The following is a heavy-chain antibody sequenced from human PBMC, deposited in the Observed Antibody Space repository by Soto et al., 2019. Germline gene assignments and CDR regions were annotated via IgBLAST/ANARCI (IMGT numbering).Heavy chain of an antibody. Sequence: GGSLRLSCAASGFAFGSYSMNWVRQAPGKGLEWVSSISSSSSYIYYADSVKGRFTISRDNAKNSMYLQMNSLRAEDTAVYYCARDWNYYYGMDVWGQGTTVTVSS. J-gene: IGHJ6*02. CDR1: GFAFGSYS. CDR2: ISSSSSYI. V-gene: IGHV3-21*01. D-gene: IGHD1-1*01. CDR3: ARDWNYYYGMDV.